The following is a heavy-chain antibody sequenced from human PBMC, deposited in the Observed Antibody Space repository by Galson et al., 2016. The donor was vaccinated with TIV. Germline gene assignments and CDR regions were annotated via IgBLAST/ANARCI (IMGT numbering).Heavy chain of an antibody. J-gene: IGHJ4*02. Sequence: CAISGDSVSSNSAAWNWTRQSPSRGLEWLGRTYYRSKWYNDYAPSVKSRITINPDTSKNQFSLQLNSVTPEDTAVYYCARATPSVFGIIMTLDSWGQGTLVTVSS. CDR1: GDSVSSNSAA. D-gene: IGHD3-16*01. CDR3: ARATPSVFGIIMTLDS. V-gene: IGHV6-1*01. CDR2: TYYRSKWYN.